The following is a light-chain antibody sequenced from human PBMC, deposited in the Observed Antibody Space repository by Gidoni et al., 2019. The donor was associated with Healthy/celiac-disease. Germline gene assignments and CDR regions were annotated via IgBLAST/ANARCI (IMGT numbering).Light chain of an antibody. CDR1: SSDVGGYNY. Sequence: QSALTQPRSVSGSPGQPVTISCTGTSSDVGGYNYVSWYQQHPGKAPKLMIYDVSKRPSGVPDRFSGSKSGNTASLTISGLQAEDEADYYCCSYAGSYIHVVFGGGTKLTVL. CDR2: DVS. V-gene: IGLV2-11*01. CDR3: CSYAGSYIHVV. J-gene: IGLJ2*01.